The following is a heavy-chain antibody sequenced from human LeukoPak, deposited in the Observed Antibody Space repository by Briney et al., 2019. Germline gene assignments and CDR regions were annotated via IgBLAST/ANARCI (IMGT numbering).Heavy chain of an antibody. CDR1: GFTFSSYG. J-gene: IGHJ3*02. Sequence: GRSLRLSCVASGFTFSSYGMHWVRQAPGKGLEWVAVISNDGSNKYYADSVKGRFTISRDNSKNTLYLQMNSLRAEDTAVYYCAKGRGAFDIRGQGTMVTVSS. D-gene: IGHD3-10*01. CDR3: AKGRGAFDI. CDR2: ISNDGSNK. V-gene: IGHV3-30*18.